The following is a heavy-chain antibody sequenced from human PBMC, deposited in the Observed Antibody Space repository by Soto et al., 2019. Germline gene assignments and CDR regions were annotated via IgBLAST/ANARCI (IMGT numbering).Heavy chain of an antibody. CDR3: AREVSADGTFREDVFDI. Sequence: QVHLVQSGAEVKKPGSSVKVSCKAPGGTFSNHAINWVRQAPGQGLEWMGRIIPIFSTTNYAQKFQGRVTMTADESTITADSELSSLKQDDTAVYYCAREVSADGTFREDVFDIWGQGTLVTVSS. CDR1: GGTFSNHA. J-gene: IGHJ3*02. V-gene: IGHV1-69*12. CDR2: IIPIFSTT. D-gene: IGHD6-13*01.